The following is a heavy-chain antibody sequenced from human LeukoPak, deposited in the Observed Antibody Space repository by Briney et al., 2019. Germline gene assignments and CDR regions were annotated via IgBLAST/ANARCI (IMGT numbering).Heavy chain of an antibody. CDR2: ISAYNGNT. CDR1: GYTFTSYG. D-gene: IGHD3-22*01. J-gene: IGHJ4*02. V-gene: IGHV1-18*01. CDR3: ARVRGNVYDSSGLSDY. Sequence: GASVKVSCKASGYTFTSYGISWVRQAPGQGLEWMGWISAYNGNTNYAQKLQGRVTMTTDTSTSTAYMELRSLRSDDTAVYYCARVRGNVYDSSGLSDYWGQGTLVTVSS.